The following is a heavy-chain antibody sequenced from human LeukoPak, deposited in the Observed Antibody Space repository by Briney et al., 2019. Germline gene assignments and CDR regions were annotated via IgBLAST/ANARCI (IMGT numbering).Heavy chain of an antibody. V-gene: IGHV4-34*09. CDR3: ARDRDSSGYYWES. J-gene: IGHJ4*02. CDR1: GGSFSGHY. CDR2: IDHSGSA. Sequence: PSETLSLTCAVYGGSFSGHYWSWIRQPPGKGLEWIGEIDHSGSANCNPSLKSRVTISVDTSKNQFSLKLSSVTAADTAVYYCARDRDSSGYYWESWGQGTLVTVSS. D-gene: IGHD3-22*01.